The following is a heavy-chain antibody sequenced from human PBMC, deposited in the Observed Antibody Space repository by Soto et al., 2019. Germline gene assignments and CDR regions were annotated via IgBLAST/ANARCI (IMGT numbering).Heavy chain of an antibody. J-gene: IGHJ5*02. CDR3: ARAAEVVAATSNWFDP. D-gene: IGHD2-15*01. Sequence: SVKVSCKASGGTFSSYTISWVRQAPGQGLEWMGRIIPILGIANYAQKFQGRVTITADKSTSTAYMELSSLRSEDTAVYYCARAAEVVAATSNWFDPWGQGTLVTVSS. CDR2: IIPILGIA. CDR1: GGTFSSYT. V-gene: IGHV1-69*02.